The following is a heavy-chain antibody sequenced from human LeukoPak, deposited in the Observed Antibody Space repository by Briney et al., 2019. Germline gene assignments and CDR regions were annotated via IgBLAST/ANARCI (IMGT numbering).Heavy chain of an antibody. V-gene: IGHV1-2*02. CDR3: VRDGSMDV. J-gene: IGHJ6*02. Sequence: ASVKVSCKASGYTISDYYMHWVRQAPGQGLEWMGWINSDSGGTNCAQKFQDRVTMTRDTSISTAYMELSRLRSDDTAVYYCVRDGSMDVWGQGTTVTVSS. CDR1: GYTISDYY. D-gene: IGHD1-26*01. CDR2: INSDSGGT.